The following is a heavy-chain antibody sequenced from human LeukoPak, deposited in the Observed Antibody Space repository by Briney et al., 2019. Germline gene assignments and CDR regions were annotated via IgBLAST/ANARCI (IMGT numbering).Heavy chain of an antibody. V-gene: IGHV3-64D*06. CDR1: GFTFSSYA. D-gene: IGHD5-12*01. CDR2: ISSNGGST. Sequence: PGGSLRLSCSASGFTFSSYAMQWVRQAPGKGLEYVSSISSNGGSTYYADSVKGRFTISRDNSKNTLFLQMSSLRTEDTAVYYCTSPYSGYDYNFDHWGQGTLVTVSS. CDR3: TSPYSGYDYNFDH. J-gene: IGHJ4*02.